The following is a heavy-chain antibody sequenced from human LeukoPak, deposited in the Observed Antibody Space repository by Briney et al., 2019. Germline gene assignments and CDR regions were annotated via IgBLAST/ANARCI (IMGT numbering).Heavy chain of an antibody. CDR2: ISGSSNTK. CDR1: GFTFSYYS. D-gene: IGHD3-10*01. CDR3: ARGIFYGSGTQSFDY. Sequence: GGSLRLSCAASGFTFSYYSMSWIRQAPGKGLEWISYISGSSNTKHFADSVKSRFTISRDNAKESLYLQMDSLRDEDTAFYFCARGIFYGSGTQSFDYWGQGTLVTVSS. J-gene: IGHJ4*02. V-gene: IGHV3-48*02.